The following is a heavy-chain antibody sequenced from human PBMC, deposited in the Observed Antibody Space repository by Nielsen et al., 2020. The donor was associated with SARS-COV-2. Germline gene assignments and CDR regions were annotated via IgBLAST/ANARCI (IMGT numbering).Heavy chain of an antibody. Sequence: GESLKISCAASGFTFSSYWMHWVRQAPGKGLVWVSRINSDGRSTSYADSVKGRFTISRDNAQNTLYLQMNSLQAEDTAVYYCARPPYWGQGTLVTVSS. CDR3: ARPPY. CDR1: GFTFSSYW. J-gene: IGHJ4*02. CDR2: INSDGRST. V-gene: IGHV3-74*01.